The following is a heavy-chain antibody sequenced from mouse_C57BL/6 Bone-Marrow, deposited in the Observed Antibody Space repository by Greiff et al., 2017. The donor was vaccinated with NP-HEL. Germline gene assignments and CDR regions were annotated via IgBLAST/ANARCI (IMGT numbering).Heavy chain of an antibody. CDR1: GYTFTSYW. D-gene: IGHD2-4*01. CDR2: IDPSDSET. Sequence: QVQLQQPGAELVRPGSSVKLSCKASGYTFTSYWMHWVKQRPIQGLEWIGNIDPSDSETHYNQKFKDKATLTVDKSSSTAYMQLSSLTSEDSAVYYCARYVDYDGRFYAMDYWGQGTSVTVSS. J-gene: IGHJ4*01. CDR3: ARYVDYDGRFYAMDY. V-gene: IGHV1-52*01.